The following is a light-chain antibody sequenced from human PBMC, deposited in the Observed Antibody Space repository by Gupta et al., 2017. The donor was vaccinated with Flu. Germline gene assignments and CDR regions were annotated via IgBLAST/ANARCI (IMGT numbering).Light chain of an antibody. CDR2: RSH. J-gene: IGLJ3*02. CDR1: SSNIGSNY. V-gene: IGLV1-47*01. CDR3: ATWDDSLSGLVL. Sequence: VTISCSGSSSNIGSNYVSWYQQLPGTAPKLLIYRSHQRPSGVPDRFSGSKSGTSASLAISGLRSEEEADYYCATWDDSLSGLVLFGGGTKLTVL.